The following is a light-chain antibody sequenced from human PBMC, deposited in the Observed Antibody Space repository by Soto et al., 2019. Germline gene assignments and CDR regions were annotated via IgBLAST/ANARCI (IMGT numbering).Light chain of an antibody. V-gene: IGKV1-5*03. J-gene: IGKJ1*01. CDR1: QTISSW. CDR2: KAS. Sequence: DIQMTQSPSTLSGSVGDRVTITCRASQTISSWLAWYQQKPGKAPKLLIYKASTLKSGVPSRFSGRGSGTEFTLTIRSLQPDDFATYYCQHYNSYYTFGQGTKV. CDR3: QHYNSYYT.